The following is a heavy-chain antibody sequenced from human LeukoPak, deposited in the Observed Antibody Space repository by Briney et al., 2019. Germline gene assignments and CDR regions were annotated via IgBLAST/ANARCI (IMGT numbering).Heavy chain of an antibody. Sequence: GEPLKISCKGSGYSFTTFWIGWVRQMPGKGLEWMGGIYPGDSDTRYSPSFQGQVTISADKSISTAYLQWSSLKASDTAMYYCARQARIAVAGRPSACSPADYWGRGTLVSVSS. CDR1: GYSFTTFW. V-gene: IGHV5-51*01. D-gene: IGHD6-19*01. CDR2: IYPGDSDT. J-gene: IGHJ4*02. CDR3: ARQARIAVAGRPSACSPADY.